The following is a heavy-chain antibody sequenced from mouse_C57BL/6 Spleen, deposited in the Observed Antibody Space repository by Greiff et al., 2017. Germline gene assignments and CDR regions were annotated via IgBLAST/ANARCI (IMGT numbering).Heavy chain of an antibody. V-gene: IGHV1-53*01. D-gene: IGHD2-5*01. J-gene: IGHJ2*01. Sequence: QVQLKQPGTELVKPGASVKLSCKASGYTFTSYWMHWVKQRPGQGLEWIGNINPSNGGTNYNEKFKSKATLTVDKSSSTAYMQLSSLTSEDSAVYYCARAHSNRGYYFDYWGQGTTLTVSS. CDR3: ARAHSNRGYYFDY. CDR2: INPSNGGT. CDR1: GYTFTSYW.